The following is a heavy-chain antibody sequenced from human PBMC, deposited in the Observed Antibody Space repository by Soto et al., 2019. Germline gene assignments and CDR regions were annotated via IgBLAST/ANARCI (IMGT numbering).Heavy chain of an antibody. V-gene: IGHV4-30-2*01. CDR2: IYHSGST. CDR3: ARLPHYGDPKAGI. J-gene: IGHJ4*02. D-gene: IGHD4-17*01. CDR1: GGSISSGGYS. Sequence: SETLSLTCAVSGGSISSGGYSWSWIRQPPGKGLEWIGYIYHSGSTYYNPSLKSRVTISVDRSKKQFSLKLSSVTAADTAVYYCARLPHYGDPKAGIWGRGTLVTVSS.